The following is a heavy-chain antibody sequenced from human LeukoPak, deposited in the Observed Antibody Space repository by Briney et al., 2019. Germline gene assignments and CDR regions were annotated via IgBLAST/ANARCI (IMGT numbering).Heavy chain of an antibody. Sequence: RGSLRLSCVVSGFTVSTNFMSWVRQAPGERLEWVSVIYSGGSTYYADSVKGRFTISRDNSKNTLYLQMNSLRAEDTAVYYFARTRVDTTTFDYFDYWGQGTLVTVSS. J-gene: IGHJ4*02. V-gene: IGHV3-53*01. CDR3: ARTRVDTTTFDYFDY. CDR2: IYSGGST. CDR1: GFTVSTNF. D-gene: IGHD4-11*01.